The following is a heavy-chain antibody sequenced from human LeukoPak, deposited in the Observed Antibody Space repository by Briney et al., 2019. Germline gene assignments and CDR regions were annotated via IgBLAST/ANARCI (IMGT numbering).Heavy chain of an antibody. CDR2: IWYDGSNK. Sequence: GRSLRLSCAASGFTFSSYGMHWVRQAPGKGLEWVAVIWYDGSNKYYADSVKGRFTISRDNSKNTLYLQMNSLRAEDTATYYCAARPTSTAVAPSDYWGQGTLVTVSS. V-gene: IGHV3-33*01. CDR3: AARPTSTAVAPSDY. CDR1: GFTFSSYG. D-gene: IGHD6-19*01. J-gene: IGHJ4*02.